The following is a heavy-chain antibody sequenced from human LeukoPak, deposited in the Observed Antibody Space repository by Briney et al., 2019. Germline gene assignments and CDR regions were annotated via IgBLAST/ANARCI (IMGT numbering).Heavy chain of an antibody. CDR2: TNDDGSEK. CDR3: LREEGA. D-gene: IGHD3-16*01. J-gene: IGHJ5*02. V-gene: IGHV3-7*01. Sequence: AGGSLRLSCAGSGFSFSSHWMSWVRQAPGKGLEWVANTNDDGSEKNYVDSVKGRFTISRDNAKKSLFLQMNSLRADDTAVYFRLREEGAWGQGTLVTVSS. CDR1: GFSFSSHW.